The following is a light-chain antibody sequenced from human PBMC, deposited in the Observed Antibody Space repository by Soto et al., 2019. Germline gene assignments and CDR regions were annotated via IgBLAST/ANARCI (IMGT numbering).Light chain of an antibody. J-gene: IGKJ1*01. CDR1: QSLGGS. CDR2: GAS. CDR3: KQYKNGWK. V-gene: IGKV3-15*01. Sequence: ELVMTQSPATPSVSPGERATRSCRASQSLGGSLAWYQQKPGQAPRLLIYGASTRVTGIPARFSGSGSGTEFTLTISSLQSEDFAVYYCKQYKNGWKFGQGNKGDIK.